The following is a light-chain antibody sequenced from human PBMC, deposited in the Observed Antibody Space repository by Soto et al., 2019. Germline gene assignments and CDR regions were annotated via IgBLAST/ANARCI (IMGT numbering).Light chain of an antibody. Sequence: QSALTQPASVSGSPGQSITISCTGTSSDVGGYDCVSWYQQHPGKAPKLMIYDVSNWPSGVSNRFSGSKSVNTASLTISGLQAEDEADYYCSSYTSSSTVVFGGGTKLTVL. CDR2: DVS. V-gene: IGLV2-14*03. CDR1: SSDVGGYDC. J-gene: IGLJ2*01. CDR3: SSYTSSSTVV.